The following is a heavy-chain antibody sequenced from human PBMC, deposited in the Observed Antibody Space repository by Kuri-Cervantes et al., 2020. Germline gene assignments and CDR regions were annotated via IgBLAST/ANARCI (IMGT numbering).Heavy chain of an antibody. Sequence: GGSLRLSCAASGFTFNDYSMNWVRQAPGKGLEWVSAISGSGGSTYYADSVKGRFTISRDNSKNTLYLQMNSLRAEDTAVYYCARDPYYGSGSDHFFDYWGQGTLVTVSS. CDR3: ARDPYYGSGSDHFFDY. D-gene: IGHD3-10*01. CDR1: GFTFNDYS. V-gene: IGHV3-23*01. J-gene: IGHJ4*02. CDR2: ISGSGGST.